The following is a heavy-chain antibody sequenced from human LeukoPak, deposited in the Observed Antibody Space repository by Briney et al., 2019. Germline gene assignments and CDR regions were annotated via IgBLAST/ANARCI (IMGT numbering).Heavy chain of an antibody. CDR3: ARSDYYPSAEYFQH. J-gene: IGHJ1*01. CDR1: GGSISSGGYY. V-gene: IGHV4-31*03. D-gene: IGHD3-10*01. Sequence: SETLSLTCTVSGGSISSGGYYRSWIRQHPGKGLEWIGYIYYSGSTYYNPSLKSRVTMSVDTSKNQFSLKLSSVTAADTAVYYCARSDYYPSAEYFQHWGQGTLVTVSS. CDR2: IYYSGST.